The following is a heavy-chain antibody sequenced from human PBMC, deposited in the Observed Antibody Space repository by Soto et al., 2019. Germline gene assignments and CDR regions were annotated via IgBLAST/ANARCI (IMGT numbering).Heavy chain of an antibody. CDR3: AREVFCSSSSCQVRYGMDV. CDR1: GFTVSSHY. V-gene: IGHV3-53*01. CDR2: INSGGST. D-gene: IGHD2-2*01. Sequence: PGGSLRLSCAPSGFTVSSHYMSWVRQAPGKGLEWVSVINSGGSTYYADSVKGQFTISRDHSRNTLYLQMNSLRVEDTAVYYCAREVFCSSSSCQVRYGMDVWGQGTTVTVSS. J-gene: IGHJ6*02.